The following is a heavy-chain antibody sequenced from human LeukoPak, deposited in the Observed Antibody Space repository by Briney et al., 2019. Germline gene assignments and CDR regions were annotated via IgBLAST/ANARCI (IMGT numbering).Heavy chain of an antibody. J-gene: IGHJ6*02. CDR1: GFTFSSYA. D-gene: IGHD3-10*01. CDR3: AKRFDRGVYGMDV. Sequence: GGSLRLSCAASGFTFSSYAMSWVRQAPGKGREWVSAISGSGGSTYYADSVKGRFTISRDNSKNTLYLQMNSLRAEDTAVYYCAKRFDRGVYGMDVWGQGTTVTVSS. V-gene: IGHV3-23*01. CDR2: ISGSGGST.